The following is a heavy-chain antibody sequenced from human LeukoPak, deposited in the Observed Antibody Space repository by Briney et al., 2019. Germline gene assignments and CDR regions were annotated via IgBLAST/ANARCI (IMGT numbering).Heavy chain of an antibody. CDR2: IKQDGSER. V-gene: IGHV3-7*01. CDR1: GFTFSRHW. Sequence: GGSLRLSCATSGFTFSRHWMSWVRQAPGKGPEWVANIKQDGSERYYVDSVKGRFTISRDNAKNSLYLQMNSLRAEDTAVYYCARLSIAVVLSYYFDYWGQGTLVTVSS. CDR3: ARLSIAVVLSYYFDY. J-gene: IGHJ4*02. D-gene: IGHD6-19*01.